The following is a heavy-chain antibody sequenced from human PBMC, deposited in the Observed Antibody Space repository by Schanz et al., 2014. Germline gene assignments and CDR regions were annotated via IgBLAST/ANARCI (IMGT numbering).Heavy chain of an antibody. CDR3: ARERDALDI. Sequence: QVQLQQSGPGLVKPSQTLSLTCTVSGDSISSSGSYWTWIRQHPGKGLEWIGYIYYRGSTYYNRSLKSRVTISTDMSRNQFSLRLKSVTAADTALYYCARERDALDIWGQGTMVIVSS. CDR1: GDSISSSGSY. J-gene: IGHJ3*02. CDR2: IYYRGST. V-gene: IGHV4-31*03.